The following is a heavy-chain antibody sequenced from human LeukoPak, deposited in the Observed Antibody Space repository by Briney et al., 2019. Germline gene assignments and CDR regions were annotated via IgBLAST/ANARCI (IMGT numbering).Heavy chain of an antibody. CDR3: ARRSPNYYFDY. CDR1: GFIFSNYG. J-gene: IGHJ4*02. CDR2: IWYDGNNK. Sequence: PGRSLRLSCAASGFIFSNYGMHCVRQAPGKGLEWVAVIWYDGNNKYYADSVKGRFTISRDNSKNSLYLQMNSLRAEDTAVYYCARRSPNYYFDYWGQGTPVTVSS. V-gene: IGHV3-33*01.